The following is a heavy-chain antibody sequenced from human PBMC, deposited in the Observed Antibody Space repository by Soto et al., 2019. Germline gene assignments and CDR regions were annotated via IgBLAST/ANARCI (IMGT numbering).Heavy chain of an antibody. CDR3: ATDEGQLLFDY. CDR2: INAGNGNT. Sequence: QVQLVQSGAEVKKPGASVKVSCKASGYTFTSYAMHWVRQAPGQRLEWMGWINAGNGNTKYSQKFQGRVTITRDTSASTAYMELSSLRSEDTAVYCCATDEGQLLFDYWGQGTLVTVSS. D-gene: IGHD6-6*01. J-gene: IGHJ4*02. CDR1: GYTFTSYA. V-gene: IGHV1-3*01.